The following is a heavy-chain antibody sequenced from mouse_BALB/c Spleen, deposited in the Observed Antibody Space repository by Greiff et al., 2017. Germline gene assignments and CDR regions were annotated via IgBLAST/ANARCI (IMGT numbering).Heavy chain of an antibody. Sequence: QQRHGQGLEWIGNIYPGSGSTNYDEKFKSKGTLTVDTSSSTAYMHLSSLTSEDSAVYYCTRMGYGSSFFFDYWGQGTTLTVSS. CDR3: TRMGYGSSFFFDY. CDR2: IYPGSGST. V-gene: IGHV1S22*01. D-gene: IGHD1-1*01. J-gene: IGHJ2*01.